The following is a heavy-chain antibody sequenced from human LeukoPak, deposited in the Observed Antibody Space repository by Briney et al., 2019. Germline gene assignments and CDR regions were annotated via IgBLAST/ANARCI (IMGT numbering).Heavy chain of an antibody. J-gene: IGHJ3*02. D-gene: IGHD2-2*01. V-gene: IGHV4-30-4*08. Sequence: SETLSLTCIVSGGSISSGDYYWSWIRQPPGRGLEWIGYIYYSGSTYYNPSLKSRVTISVDTSKNQFSLKLSSVTAADTAVYYCARALRSYCSSTSCYHAPGAFAIWGQGTMVTVSS. CDR3: ARALRSYCSSTSCYHAPGAFAI. CDR1: GGSISSGDYY. CDR2: IYYSGST.